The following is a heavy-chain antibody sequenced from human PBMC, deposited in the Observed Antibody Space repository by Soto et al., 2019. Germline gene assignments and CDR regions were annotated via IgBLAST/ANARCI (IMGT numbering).Heavy chain of an antibody. V-gene: IGHV3-23*01. D-gene: IGHD5-12*01. CDR1: GFTFSNYA. J-gene: IGHJ5*01. CDR2: ISGSGGST. Sequence: EVQLLESGGGLVQPGGSLRLSCAASGFTFSNYAVTWVRQAPGKGLEWVSTISGSGGSTYYADSVKGRFTNSRDNSKTTLSRQTNRCRAEEAAVYECAKDPAGSCYAIDSWGQGNLVTVSS. CDR3: AKDPAGSCYAIDS.